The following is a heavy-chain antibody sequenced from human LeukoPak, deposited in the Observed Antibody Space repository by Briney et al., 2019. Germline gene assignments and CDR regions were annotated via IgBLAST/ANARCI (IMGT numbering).Heavy chain of an antibody. J-gene: IGHJ6*03. CDR3: AKDLEVTPFNYYYMDV. Sequence: GGSLRLSCAASGFTFSSYAMSWVRQAPGKGLEWVSAISGSGGSTYYADSVKGRFTISRDNSKNTLYLQMNSLRAEDTAVYYCAKDLEVTPFNYYYMDVWGKGTTVTVSS. CDR1: GFTFSSYA. V-gene: IGHV3-23*01. D-gene: IGHD4-23*01. CDR2: ISGSGGST.